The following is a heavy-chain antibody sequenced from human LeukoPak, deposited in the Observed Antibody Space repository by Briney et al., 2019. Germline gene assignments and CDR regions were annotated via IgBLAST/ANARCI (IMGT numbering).Heavy chain of an antibody. D-gene: IGHD5-18*01. V-gene: IGHV4-34*01. Sequence: SETLSLTCAVYGGSYSGYYWSWIRQPPGKGLEWMGEINHSGSTNYNPSLKSRVTISVDTSKNQFSLKLSSVTAADTAVYYCARGGYSYVDYWGQGTLVTVSS. CDR3: ARGGYSYVDY. CDR2: INHSGST. J-gene: IGHJ4*02. CDR1: GGSYSGYY.